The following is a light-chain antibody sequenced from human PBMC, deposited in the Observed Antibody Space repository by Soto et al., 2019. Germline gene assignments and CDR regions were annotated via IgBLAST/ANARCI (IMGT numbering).Light chain of an antibody. CDR1: QSISSY. J-gene: IGKJ5*01. CDR2: AAS. Sequence: DIQMTQSPSSLSASVGDRVTITCRASQSISSYLNWYQQRPGKAPKLLIYAASSLQSGVPSRFSGSGSGTHFTLTISSLQPADFAIYYCQQSYRTPPITFGQGTRLDIK. V-gene: IGKV1-39*01. CDR3: QQSYRTPPIT.